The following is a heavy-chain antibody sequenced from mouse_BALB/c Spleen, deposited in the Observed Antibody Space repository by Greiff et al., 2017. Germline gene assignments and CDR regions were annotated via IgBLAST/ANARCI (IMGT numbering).Heavy chain of an antibody. V-gene: IGHV1-69*02. D-gene: IGHD1-1*01. CDR1: GYTFTSYW. CDR2: IYPSDSYT. CDR3: TAYYGSRDYYAMDY. J-gene: IGHJ4*01. Sequence: QVQLQQSGAELVRPGASVKLSCKASGYTFTSYWINWVKQRPGQGLEWIGNIYPSDSYTNYNQKFKDKATLTVDKSSSTAYMQLSSPTSEDSAVYYCTAYYGSRDYYAMDYWGQGTSVTVSS.